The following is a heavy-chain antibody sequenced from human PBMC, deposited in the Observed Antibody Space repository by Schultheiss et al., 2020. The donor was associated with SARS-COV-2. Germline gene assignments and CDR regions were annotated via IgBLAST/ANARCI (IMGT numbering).Heavy chain of an antibody. CDR2: ISSSSSYI. CDR3: AREPNYDFWSGYSPVSPRPPHYYCYYGMDV. V-gene: IGHV3-21*01. Sequence: GGSLRLSCAASGFTFSSYAMSWVRQAPGKGLEWVSSISSSSSYIYYADSVKGRFTISRDNAKNSLYLQMNSLRAEDTAVYYCAREPNYDFWSGYSPVSPRPPHYYCYYGMDVWGQGTTVTVSS. J-gene: IGHJ6*02. D-gene: IGHD3-3*01. CDR1: GFTFSSYA.